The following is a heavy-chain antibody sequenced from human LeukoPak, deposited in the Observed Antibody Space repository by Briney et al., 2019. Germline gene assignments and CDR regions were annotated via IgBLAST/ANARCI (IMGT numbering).Heavy chain of an antibody. D-gene: IGHD3-16*01. J-gene: IGHJ4*02. V-gene: IGHV4-39*01. Sequence: PSETLSLTCTVSGGSTTTYGHYWGWIRQPPGKGLEWIGAIDYRERTTYNPSLKSRVTISADTSRNQFSLKMSSVTATDTAVYYCANYVSRTMRDYWGQGTLVTVSS. CDR2: IDYRERT. CDR1: GGSTTTYGHY. CDR3: ANYVSRTMRDY.